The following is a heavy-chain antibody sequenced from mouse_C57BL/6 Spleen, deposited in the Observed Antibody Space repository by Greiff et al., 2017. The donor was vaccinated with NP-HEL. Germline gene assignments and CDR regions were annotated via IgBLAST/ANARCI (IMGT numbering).Heavy chain of an antibody. CDR3: ARSGYYGSSFDY. Sequence: VQLKQSGPELVKPGASVKISCKASGYAFSSSWMNWVKQRPGKGLEWIGRIYPGDGDTNYNGKFKGKATLTADKSSSTAYMQLSSLTSEDSAVYFCARSGYYGSSFDYWGQGTTLTVSS. CDR1: GYAFSSSW. CDR2: IYPGDGDT. D-gene: IGHD1-1*01. J-gene: IGHJ2*01. V-gene: IGHV1-82*01.